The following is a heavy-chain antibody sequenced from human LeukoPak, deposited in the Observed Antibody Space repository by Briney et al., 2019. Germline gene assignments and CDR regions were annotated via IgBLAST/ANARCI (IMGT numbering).Heavy chain of an antibody. CDR3: ARHIVATGFSFDY. D-gene: IGHD5-12*01. CDR2: IDPSDSYT. V-gene: IGHV5-10-1*01. J-gene: IGHJ4*02. Sequence: GESLKISCKGSGYSFTSYWISWVRPMPGKGLEWMGRIDPSDSYTNYSPSFQGHVTISADKSISTAYLQWSSLKASDTAMYYCARHIVATGFSFDYWGQGTLVTVSS. CDR1: GYSFTSYW.